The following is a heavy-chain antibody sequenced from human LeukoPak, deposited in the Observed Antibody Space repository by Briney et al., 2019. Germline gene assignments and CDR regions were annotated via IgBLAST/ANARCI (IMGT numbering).Heavy chain of an antibody. CDR3: AKGGGAASD. D-gene: IGHD1-26*01. CDR2: ISVSGGNR. J-gene: IGHJ4*02. V-gene: IGHV3-23*01. CDR1: GFTFSSYA. Sequence: PGGSLRLSCAASGFTFSSYAMSWVRQAPGKGLEWVSTISVSGGNRYYADSVRGRFTISRDNAKNSLYLQMNSVRAEDTAVYYCAKGGGAASDWGQGTLVTVSS.